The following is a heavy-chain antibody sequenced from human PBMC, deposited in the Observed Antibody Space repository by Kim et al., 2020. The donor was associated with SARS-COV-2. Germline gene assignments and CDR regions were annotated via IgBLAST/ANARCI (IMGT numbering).Heavy chain of an antibody. D-gene: IGHD1-7*01. CDR3: ARGRDWNYG. J-gene: IGHJ4*02. Sequence: GNTGYSQEFQGRVTLTRNTSISTAYMELSSLRSEDTAVYYCARGRDWNYGWGQGTLVTVSS. CDR2: GNT. V-gene: IGHV1-8*01.